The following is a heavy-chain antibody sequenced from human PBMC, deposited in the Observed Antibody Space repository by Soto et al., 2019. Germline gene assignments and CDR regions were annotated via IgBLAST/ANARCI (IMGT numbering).Heavy chain of an antibody. Sequence: PGGSVRLSCAASGFTFSSDAMHWVRQAPGKGLEWVAVISYDGSNKYYADSVKGRFTISRDNSKNTLYLQMNSLRAEDTAVYYCARAYCGGDCYSDYYYGMDVWGQGTPVTVSS. CDR1: GFTFSSDA. V-gene: IGHV3-30-3*01. D-gene: IGHD2-21*02. J-gene: IGHJ6*02. CDR3: ARAYCGGDCYSDYYYGMDV. CDR2: ISYDGSNK.